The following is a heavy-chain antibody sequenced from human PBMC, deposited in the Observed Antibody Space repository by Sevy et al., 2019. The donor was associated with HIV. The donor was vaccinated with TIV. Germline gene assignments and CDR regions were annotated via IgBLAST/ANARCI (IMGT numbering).Heavy chain of an antibody. CDR1: GPTFSKYA. D-gene: IGHD3-22*01. CDR3: AKAYDSTGYWHNDAFAF. Sequence: GGSLRLSCVASGPTFSKYAMSWVRQAPGKGLEWVSGISGSGGNTYYTDFVKGRFTISIDNSRSTLYLQMNSLRDEDTAIYYCAKAYDSTGYWHNDAFAFWGQGTMVTVSS. CDR2: ISGSGGNT. V-gene: IGHV3-23*01. J-gene: IGHJ3*01.